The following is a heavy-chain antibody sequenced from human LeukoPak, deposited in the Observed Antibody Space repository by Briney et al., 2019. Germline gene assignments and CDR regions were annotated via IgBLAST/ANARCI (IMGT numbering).Heavy chain of an antibody. V-gene: IGHV3-23*01. Sequence: GGSLRLSCAASGFTFSSHGMSWVRQAPGTGLEWVSAISGSGGSTYYADSVKGRFTISRDNSKNTLYLQMNSLRAEDTAVYYCAKVAYCGGDCYSGLDYWGQGTLVTVSS. CDR2: ISGSGGST. D-gene: IGHD2-21*02. CDR3: AKVAYCGGDCYSGLDY. J-gene: IGHJ4*02. CDR1: GFTFSSHG.